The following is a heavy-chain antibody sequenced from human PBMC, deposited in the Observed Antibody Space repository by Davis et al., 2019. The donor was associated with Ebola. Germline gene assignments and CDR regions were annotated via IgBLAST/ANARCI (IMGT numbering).Heavy chain of an antibody. CDR2: INPNSGGT. CDR3: AIAAAGTDYYYYGMDV. Sequence: ASVKVSCKASGYTFTSYYMHWVRQAPGQGLEWMGWINPNSGGTNYAQKFQGRVTMTRDTSISTAYMELSRLRSDDTAVYYCAIAAAGTDYYYYGMDVWGQGTTVTVSS. J-gene: IGHJ6*02. D-gene: IGHD6-13*01. CDR1: GYTFTSYY. V-gene: IGHV1-2*02.